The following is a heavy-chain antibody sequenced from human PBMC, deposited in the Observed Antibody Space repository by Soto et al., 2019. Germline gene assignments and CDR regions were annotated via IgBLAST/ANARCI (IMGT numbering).Heavy chain of an antibody. Sequence: PSETLSLTCAVYGESFSGYYWSWIRQPPGKGLEWIGYIYYSGSTNYNPSLKSRVTISVDTSKNQFSLKLSSVTAADTAVYYCARSWGYYFDYWGQGTLVTVSS. V-gene: IGHV4-59*01. CDR2: IYYSGST. CDR3: ARSWGYYFDY. D-gene: IGHD3-16*01. J-gene: IGHJ4*02. CDR1: GESFSGYY.